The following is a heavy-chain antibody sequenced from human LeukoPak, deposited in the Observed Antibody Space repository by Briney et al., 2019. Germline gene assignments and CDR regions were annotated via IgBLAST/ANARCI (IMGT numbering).Heavy chain of an antibody. CDR2: IYSGGST. Sequence: PGGSLRLSCAASGFTVSSNYMSWVRQAPGKGLEWVSVIYSGGSTYYADSVKGRFTISRDNSKNTLYLQMNSLRAEDTAVYYCARDRPQETLGYCSGGSCRDAFDIWGQGTMVTVSS. V-gene: IGHV3-53*01. CDR1: GFTVSSNY. CDR3: ARDRPQETLGYCSGGSCRDAFDI. J-gene: IGHJ3*02. D-gene: IGHD2-15*01.